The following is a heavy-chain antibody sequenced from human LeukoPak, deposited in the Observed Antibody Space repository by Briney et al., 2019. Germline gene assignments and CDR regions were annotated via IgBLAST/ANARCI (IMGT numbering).Heavy chain of an antibody. CDR2: IYSGGST. Sequence: PGGSLRLSCAASGFTVSSNYMSWVRQAPGKGLEWVSVIYSGGSTYYADSVKGRFTISRDNSKNTLYLQMNSLRAEDTAVYYCARGSGWYTAYYGMDVWGQGTTVTVSS. CDR3: ARGSGWYTAYYGMDV. CDR1: GFTVSSNY. V-gene: IGHV3-66*01. D-gene: IGHD6-19*01. J-gene: IGHJ6*02.